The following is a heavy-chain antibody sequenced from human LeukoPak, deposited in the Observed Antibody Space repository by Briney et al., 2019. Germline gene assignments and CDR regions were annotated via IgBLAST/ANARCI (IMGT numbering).Heavy chain of an antibody. D-gene: IGHD3-22*01. CDR3: ARDAAESYYDSSGYPDY. CDR1: GYTFTGYY. J-gene: IGHJ4*02. V-gene: IGHV1-2*02. CDR2: INPNSGGT. Sequence: ASVKVSCKASGYTFTGYYMHWVRQAPGQALESMAWINPNSGGTNYAQKFQGRVTMTRVTSISTAYMELSRLRSDDTAVYYCARDAAESYYDSSGYPDYWGQGTLVTVSS.